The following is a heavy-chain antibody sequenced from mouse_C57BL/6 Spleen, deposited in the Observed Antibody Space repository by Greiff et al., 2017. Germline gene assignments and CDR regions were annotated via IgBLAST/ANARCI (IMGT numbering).Heavy chain of an antibody. J-gene: IGHJ2*01. D-gene: IGHD5-1*01. CDR1: GYSITSGYD. CDR3: ARAGGVRGDFDY. CDR2: ISYSGST. Sequence: EVKLEESGPGMVKPSQSLSLTCTVTGYSITSGYDWHWIRHFPGNKLEWMGYISYSGSTNYNPSLKSRISITHDTSKNPFFLKLNSVTTEDTATYYCARAGGVRGDFDYWGQGTTRTVSS. V-gene: IGHV3-1*01.